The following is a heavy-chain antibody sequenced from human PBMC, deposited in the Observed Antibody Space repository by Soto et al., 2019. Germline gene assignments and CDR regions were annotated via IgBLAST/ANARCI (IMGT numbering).Heavy chain of an antibody. D-gene: IGHD3-10*01. V-gene: IGHV4-34*01. CDR1: SGSFSGYY. CDR3: ARVLLWFCEPLCYYYYRIDV. J-gene: IGHJ6*02. CDR2: INHSGST. Sequence: SETLSLTCAVYSGSFSGYYWSLIRQPPGKGLEWIGEINHSGSTNYNPSLKSRVTISVDTSKNQFSLKLSSVTAADTAVYYCARVLLWFCEPLCYYYYRIDVWAQGTTVTVSS.